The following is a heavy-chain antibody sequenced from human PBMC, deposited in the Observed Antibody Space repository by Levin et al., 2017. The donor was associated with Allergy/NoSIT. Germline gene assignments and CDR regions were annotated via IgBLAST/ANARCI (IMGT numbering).Heavy chain of an antibody. Sequence: PSETLSLTCTVSGGSVSSSSYYWGWIRQPPGKGLEWIGSIYYSGNIYYNPSLKSRVTISVDTSKNQFSLKLSSVTAADTAVYYCAGGYDSSGYPLDYWGQGTLVTVSS. V-gene: IGHV4-39*07. J-gene: IGHJ4*02. CDR2: IYYSGNI. CDR1: GGSVSSSSYY. CDR3: AGGYDSSGYPLDY. D-gene: IGHD3-22*01.